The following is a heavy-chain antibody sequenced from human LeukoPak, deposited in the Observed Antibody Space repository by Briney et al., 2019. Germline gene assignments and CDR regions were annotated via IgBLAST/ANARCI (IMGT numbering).Heavy chain of an antibody. CDR3: ARDWYCSGGSCYSNDAFDI. CDR1: GFTFSSYW. V-gene: IGHV3-7*01. Sequence: GGSLRLSCAASGFTFSSYWMSWVRQAPGKGREGVADIKQDGSEKYYVDSVKGRFTISRDNDKKSLYLQMNSLRAEDTAVYYCARDWYCSGGSCYSNDAFDIWGQGTMVTVSS. D-gene: IGHD2-15*01. CDR2: IKQDGSEK. J-gene: IGHJ3*02.